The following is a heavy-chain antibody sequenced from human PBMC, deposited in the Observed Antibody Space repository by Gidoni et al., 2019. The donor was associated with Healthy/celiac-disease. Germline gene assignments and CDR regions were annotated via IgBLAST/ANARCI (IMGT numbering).Heavy chain of an antibody. CDR3: AKVLSGSVDKSGGSDVRDY. V-gene: IGHV3-23*01. CDR1: GFTFRSYA. Sequence: EVPLLESGGGLVQPGGSLRLSCAASGFTFRSYAMTVVRQAPGKGLEWVSAISGSGGSTYYADSVKGRFTISRDNSKNTLYLQMNSLRAEDTAVYYCAKVLSGSVDKSGGSDVRDYWGQGTLVTVSS. J-gene: IGHJ4*02. CDR2: ISGSGGST. D-gene: IGHD2-15*01.